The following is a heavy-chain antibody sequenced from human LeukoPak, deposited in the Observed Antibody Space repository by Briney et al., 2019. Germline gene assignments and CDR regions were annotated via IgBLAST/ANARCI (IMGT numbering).Heavy chain of an antibody. D-gene: IGHD3-10*01. V-gene: IGHV3-30*02. CDR2: IRYDGSNK. J-gene: IGHJ4*02. Sequence: PGGSLRLSCAASGFTFSSYGMHWVRQAPGKGLEWVAFIRYDGSNKYYADSVKGRFTISRDNSENTLYLQMNSLRAEDTAVYYCAKQRIRDYYGSGSYFDYWGQGTLVTVSS. CDR3: AKQRIRDYYGSGSYFDY. CDR1: GFTFSSYG.